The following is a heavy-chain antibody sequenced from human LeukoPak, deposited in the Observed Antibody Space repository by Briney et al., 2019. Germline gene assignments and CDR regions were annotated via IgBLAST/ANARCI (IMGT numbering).Heavy chain of an antibody. CDR2: IIPIFGTA. V-gene: IGHV1-69*13. D-gene: IGHD6-6*01. J-gene: IGHJ6*02. CDR1: GGTFSSYA. Sequence: SVNVSCKASGGTFSSYAISWVRQAPGQGREWMGGIIPIFGTANYAQKFQDRVTITADESTSTAYMELSSLRYEETAVYYWGRDRQQLVVSYGMDVWGQGTTVTVSS. CDR3: GRDRQQLVVSYGMDV.